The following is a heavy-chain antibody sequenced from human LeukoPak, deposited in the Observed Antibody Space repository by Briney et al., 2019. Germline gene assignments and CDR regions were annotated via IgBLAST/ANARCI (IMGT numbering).Heavy chain of an antibody. V-gene: IGHV1-69*05. CDR2: IIPIFGTA. CDR3: ARKPPEDAFDI. D-gene: IGHD1-14*01. J-gene: IGHJ3*02. CDR1: GGTFSNYA. Sequence: SVKVSCKASGGTFSNYAISWVRQAPGQGLEWMGGIIPIFGTANYAQKFQGRVTITTDESTSTAYMELGSLRSEDTAVYYCARKPPEDAFDIWGQGTMVTVSS.